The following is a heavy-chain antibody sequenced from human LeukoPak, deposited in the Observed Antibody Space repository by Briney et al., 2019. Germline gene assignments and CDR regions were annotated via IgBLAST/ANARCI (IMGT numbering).Heavy chain of an antibody. CDR2: INPSGGST. V-gene: IGHV1-46*01. CDR1: GYTFTSYY. D-gene: IGHD1-26*01. CDR3: ARERGGSYYSRWFDP. J-gene: IGHJ5*02. Sequence: AASVKVSCKASGYTFTSYYMHWVRQAPGQGLEWMGIINPSGGSTSYAQKFQGRVTMTRDTSTSAVYMELSSLRSEDTAVYYCARERGGSYYSRWFDPWGQGTLVTVSS.